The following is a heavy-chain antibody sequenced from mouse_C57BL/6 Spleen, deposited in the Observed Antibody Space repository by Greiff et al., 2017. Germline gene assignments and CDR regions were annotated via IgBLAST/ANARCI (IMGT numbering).Heavy chain of an antibody. D-gene: IGHD1-1*01. V-gene: IGHV10-1*01. CDR1: GFSFNTYA. CDR2: IRSKSNNYAT. CDR3: SRNYYGSSYENWYFDV. J-gene: IGHJ1*03. Sequence: EVKVVESGGGLVQPKGSLKLSCAASGFSFNTYAMNWVRQAPGKGLEWVARIRSKSNNYATYYADSVKDRFTISRDDSESMLYLQMNNLTTEDTAMYYCSRNYYGSSYENWYFDVWGTGTTVTVSS.